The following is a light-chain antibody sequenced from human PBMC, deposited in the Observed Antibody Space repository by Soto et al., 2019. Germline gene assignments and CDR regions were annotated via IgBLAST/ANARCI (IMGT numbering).Light chain of an antibody. CDR2: DAS. V-gene: IGKV3-11*01. CDR1: QSVSSY. Sequence: EIVLTQSPATLSLSPGERATLSCRASQSVSSYLAWYQQKPGQAPRLLIYDASNRATGIPARFSGSGSGTDFNLTIRSLEPEDFAVYYCQQRSNWPRWTFGQGTKVEIK. J-gene: IGKJ1*01. CDR3: QQRSNWPRWT.